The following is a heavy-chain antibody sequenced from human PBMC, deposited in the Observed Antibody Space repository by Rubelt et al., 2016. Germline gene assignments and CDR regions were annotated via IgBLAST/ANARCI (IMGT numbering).Heavy chain of an antibody. D-gene: IGHD5-12*01. V-gene: IGHV2-70*15. CDR1: GFSLSTSGMC. J-gene: IGHJ4*02. Sequence: QVTLRESGPALVKPTQTLTLTCTFSGFSLSTSGMCVSWIRQPPGKALEWLARIDWDDDKYYNTSLKTRLTISKDTSKNQVVLTMTNMDPVDTATYYCARISGSRYYCDYWGQGTLVTVSS. CDR3: ARISGSRYYCDY. CDR2: IDWDDDK.